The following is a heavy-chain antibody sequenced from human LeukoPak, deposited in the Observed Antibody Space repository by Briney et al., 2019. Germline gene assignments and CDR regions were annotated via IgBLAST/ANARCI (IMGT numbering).Heavy chain of an antibody. V-gene: IGHV5-10-1*01. CDR3: ARLDKQWLPTDYYGMDV. CDR1: GYSFTSYW. CDR2: IDPIDSYT. D-gene: IGHD6-19*01. J-gene: IGHJ6*02. Sequence: GESLKISCKGSGYSFTSYWISWVRQMPGKGLEWMGRIDPIDSYTNYSPSFQGHVTISADKSISTAYLQWSSLKASDTAMYYCARLDKQWLPTDYYGMDVWGQGTTVTVSS.